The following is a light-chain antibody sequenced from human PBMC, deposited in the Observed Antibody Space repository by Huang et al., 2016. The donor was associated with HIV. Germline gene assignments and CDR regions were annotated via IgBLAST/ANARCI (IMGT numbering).Light chain of an antibody. CDR2: GAS. J-gene: IGKJ1*01. CDR3: QQYDDWPRT. Sequence: VMTQSPASLPVSPGDRATLFCRARQNINNNLAWYQKRPGQAPRLRIYGASTRATGGPPRFSGSGSGTNFTLTISSLQSEDFALYYCQQYDDWPRTFGQGTKVEV. V-gene: IGKV3-15*01. CDR1: QNINNN.